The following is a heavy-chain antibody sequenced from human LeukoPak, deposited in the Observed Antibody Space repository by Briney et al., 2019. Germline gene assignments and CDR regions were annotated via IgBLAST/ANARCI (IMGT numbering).Heavy chain of an antibody. D-gene: IGHD6-13*01. V-gene: IGHV4-39*02. J-gene: IGHJ4*02. CDR2: IYYSGST. Sequence: SETLSLTCTVSGGSISTSNYYWGWIRQPPGKGLEWIGSIYYSGSTYYNLSLKSRVTISVDTSKSHFSVKLSSVTAADTAVYYCAYWAGTADGFNGPFDYWGQGTRVTVSS. CDR1: GGSISTSNYY. CDR3: AYWAGTADGFNGPFDY.